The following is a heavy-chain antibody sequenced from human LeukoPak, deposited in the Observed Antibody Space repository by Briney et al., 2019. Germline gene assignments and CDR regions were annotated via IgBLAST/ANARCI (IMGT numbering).Heavy chain of an antibody. Sequence: GSLRLSCAASGFTFSSYWMSWVRQAPGKGLEWVANIKQDGSEKYYVDSVKGRFTISRDNAKNTVYLQMNSLRAEDTAVYYCARGKYGGYFIDYWGQGTLVTVSS. V-gene: IGHV3-7*01. CDR1: GFTFSSYW. CDR3: ARGKYGGYFIDY. J-gene: IGHJ4*02. D-gene: IGHD5-12*01. CDR2: IKQDGSEK.